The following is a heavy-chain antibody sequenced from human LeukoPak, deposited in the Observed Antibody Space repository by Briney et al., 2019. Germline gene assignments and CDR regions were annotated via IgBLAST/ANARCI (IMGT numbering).Heavy chain of an antibody. J-gene: IGHJ4*02. V-gene: IGHV4-34*01. CDR1: GGSFSGYY. CDR2: INHSGST. D-gene: IGHD3-22*01. Sequence: SETLSLTCAVSGGSFSGYYWSWIRQPPGKGLEWIGEINHSGSTNYNPSLKSRVTISVDTSKNQFSLKLSSVTAADTAVYYCARTYYYDSSGYYWASYFDYWGQGTLVTVSS. CDR3: ARTYYYDSSGYYWASYFDY.